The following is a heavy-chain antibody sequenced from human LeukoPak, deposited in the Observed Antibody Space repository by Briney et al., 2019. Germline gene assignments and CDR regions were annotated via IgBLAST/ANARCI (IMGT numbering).Heavy chain of an antibody. CDR1: GYTFTGYY. J-gene: IGHJ4*02. CDR3: ARDVAYCGGDCYPEAFDY. V-gene: IGHV1-2*02. D-gene: IGHD2-21*02. CDR2: INPNSGGT. Sequence: ASVKVSCKASGYTFTGYYMHWVRQAPGQGLEWMGWINPNSGGTNYAQKFQGRVTVTTDTSISTAYMELSRLRSDDTAVYYCARDVAYCGGDCYPEAFDYWGQGTLVTVSS.